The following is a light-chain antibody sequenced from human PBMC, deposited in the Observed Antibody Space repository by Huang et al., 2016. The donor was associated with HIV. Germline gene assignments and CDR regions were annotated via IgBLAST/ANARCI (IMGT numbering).Light chain of an antibody. CDR2: DAS. V-gene: IGKV1-33*01. CDR1: QDISNY. Sequence: DIQMTQSPPSLSASVGDRVTITCQASQDISNYLNRYQQKPGKAPKLLIYDASNLEIGVPSRFSGSGSWTNFTFTINSLQPEDIATYYCQQYDDLPITFGQGTRLEI. J-gene: IGKJ5*01. CDR3: QQYDDLPIT.